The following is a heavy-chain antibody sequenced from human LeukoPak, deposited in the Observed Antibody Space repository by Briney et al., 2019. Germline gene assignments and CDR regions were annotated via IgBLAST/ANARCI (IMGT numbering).Heavy chain of an antibody. D-gene: IGHD2-2*01. J-gene: IGHJ3*02. CDR1: GFTFSSYG. CDR2: ISYDGSNK. Sequence: GGSLRLSRAASGFTFSSYGMHWVRQAPGKGLEWVAVISYDGSNKYYADSVKGRFTISRDNSKNTLYLQMNSLRAEDTAVYYCAKLSTGPFDIWGQGTMVTVSS. V-gene: IGHV3-30*18. CDR3: AKLSTGPFDI.